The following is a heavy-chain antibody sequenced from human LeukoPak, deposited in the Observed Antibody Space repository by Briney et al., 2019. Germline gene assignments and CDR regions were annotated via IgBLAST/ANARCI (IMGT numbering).Heavy chain of an antibody. CDR2: ISHSGGRT. D-gene: IGHD2-15*01. CDR1: GFTFSSYW. CDR3: AKADRVASAATLDY. J-gene: IGHJ4*02. Sequence: GGSLRLSCAASGFTFSSYWMSWVRQAPGKGLEWVSTISHSGGRTYYADSLEGRFAISRDNSKNTLFLQMNSLRAEDTAVYYCAKADRVASAATLDYWGQGTLVTVSS. V-gene: IGHV3-23*01.